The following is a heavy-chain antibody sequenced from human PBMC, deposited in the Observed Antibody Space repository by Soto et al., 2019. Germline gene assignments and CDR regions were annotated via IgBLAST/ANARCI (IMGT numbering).Heavy chain of an antibody. V-gene: IGHV3-66*01. Sequence: EVQLVESGGGLVQPGGSLRLSCAASGFTVSSNYMSWVRLAPGKGLEWVSVIYSGGSTYYADSVKGRFTISRDNSKNTLYLQMKSLRAEDTAVYYCAREYSSGYYYFYAMDVWGQGTTVTVSS. CDR1: GFTVSSNY. J-gene: IGHJ6*02. CDR2: IYSGGST. CDR3: AREYSSGYYYFYAMDV. D-gene: IGHD5-18*01.